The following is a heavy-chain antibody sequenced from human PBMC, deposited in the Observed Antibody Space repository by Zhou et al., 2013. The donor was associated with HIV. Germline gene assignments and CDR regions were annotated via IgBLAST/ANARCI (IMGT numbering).Heavy chain of an antibody. J-gene: IGHJ6*03. Sequence: QVQLVQSGAEVKKPGSSVKVSCKASGGTFSSYAISWVRQAPGQGLEWMGGIIPIFGTANYAQKFQGRVTITTDESTSTAYMELSSLRSEDTAVYYCARERWEHRTPTLGYYMDVWGKGTTVTVSS. CDR3: ARERWEHRTPTLGYYMDV. CDR2: IIPIFGTA. D-gene: IGHD1-26*01. CDR1: GGTFSSYA. V-gene: IGHV1-69*05.